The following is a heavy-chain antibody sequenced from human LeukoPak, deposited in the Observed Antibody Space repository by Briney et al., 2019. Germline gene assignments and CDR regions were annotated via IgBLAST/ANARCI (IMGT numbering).Heavy chain of an antibody. V-gene: IGHV3-30*18. J-gene: IGHJ4*02. CDR2: ISYDGSNK. CDR3: AKPWFGEFIFDY. D-gene: IGHD3-10*01. CDR1: GFTFSSYG. Sequence: GRSLRLSCAASGFTFSSYGMHWVRQAPGKGLEWVAVISYDGSNKYYADSVKGRFTISRDYSKNTLYLQMNSLRAEDTAVYYCAKPWFGEFIFDYWGQGTLVTVSS.